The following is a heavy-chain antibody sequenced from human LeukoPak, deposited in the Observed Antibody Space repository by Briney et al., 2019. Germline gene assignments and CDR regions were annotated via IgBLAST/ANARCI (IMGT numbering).Heavy chain of an antibody. V-gene: IGHV1-2*02. CDR1: GYTFTYYY. CDR3: ARGDIYGDYVW. D-gene: IGHD4-17*01. Sequence: ASVKVSCKASGYTFTYYYIHWVRQAPGKGLEWMGWINPYSGGAKNAQKFQGRVTMTRDTSTGTAYMDLSRLTFDDTAFYYCARGDIYGDYVWWGQGTLVTVSS. J-gene: IGHJ4*02. CDR2: INPYSGGA.